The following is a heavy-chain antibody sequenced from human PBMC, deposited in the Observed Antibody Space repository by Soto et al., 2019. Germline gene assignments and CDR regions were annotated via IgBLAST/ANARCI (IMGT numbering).Heavy chain of an antibody. V-gene: IGHV3-7*01. CDR2: TKQDESEK. CDR1: RFTFGDYW. D-gene: IGHD6-25*01. CDR3: VREGDSGFFS. J-gene: IGHJ5*02. Sequence: HPFGSLRLSCATSRFTFGDYWIIWVRQAPGKRLEWVANTKQDESEKYYVGSVRGRFTISRDNAKNSLYLQMNSLRAEDTAVYFCVREGDSGFFSWGQGTLVTVSS.